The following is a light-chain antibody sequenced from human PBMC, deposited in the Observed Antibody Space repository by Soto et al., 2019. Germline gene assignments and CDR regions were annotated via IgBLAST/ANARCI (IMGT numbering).Light chain of an antibody. Sequence: QSVLTQPPSVSAAPGQKVTISCSGSSSNIGNNYVSWYQQLPGTAPKLLIYENNKRPSGIPDRFSGSKSGTSATLGITGLQTGDESDYYCRQWASRLSASVLGTAPIVTVL. V-gene: IGLV1-51*02. CDR3: RQWASRLSASV. CDR2: ENN. CDR1: SSNIGNNY. J-gene: IGLJ1*01.